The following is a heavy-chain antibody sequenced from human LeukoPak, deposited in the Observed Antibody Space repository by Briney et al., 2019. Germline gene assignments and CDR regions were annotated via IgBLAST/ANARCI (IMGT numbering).Heavy chain of an antibody. Sequence: SETLSLTCTVSGGSISGYYWSWIRQPPGKGLEWIGYVYNRGSINYNPSLKSRVTISVDTSKNQFSLKLSSVTAADTAVYYCASGGDMRYFDYWGQGTLVTVSP. CDR1: GGSISGYY. V-gene: IGHV4-59*01. CDR3: ASGGDMRYFDY. CDR2: VYNRGSI. J-gene: IGHJ4*02. D-gene: IGHD2-21*02.